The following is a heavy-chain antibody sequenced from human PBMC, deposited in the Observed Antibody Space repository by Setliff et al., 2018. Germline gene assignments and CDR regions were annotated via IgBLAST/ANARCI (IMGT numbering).Heavy chain of an antibody. CDR2: IQTSGTT. CDR3: AREDGPNYYYYYMDI. V-gene: IGHV4-61*09. Sequence: SETLSLTCTVSGGSISSGNYYWSWIRQPAGKGLEWIGHIQTSGTTNYNPSPKSRVTISVDTSKNQFSLKLSAVTAADTAVYFCAREDGPNYYYYYMDIWGKGTTVTVS. J-gene: IGHJ6*03. D-gene: IGHD2-8*01. CDR1: GGSISSGNYY.